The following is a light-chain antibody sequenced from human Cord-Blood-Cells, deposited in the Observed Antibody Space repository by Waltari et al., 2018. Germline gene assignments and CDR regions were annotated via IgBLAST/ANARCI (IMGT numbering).Light chain of an antibody. J-gene: IGKJ1*01. V-gene: IGKV1-39*01. CDR2: AAS. Sequence: DIQMTQSPSSLSASVGDRVTITCRASQSISSYLNWYQQKPGKAPKLLIYAASSLQSGVPSRFRGSGSGTDCTLTISSLQPEDFATYYCQQSYSTPRTFGQGTKVEIK. CDR1: QSISSY. CDR3: QQSYSTPRT.